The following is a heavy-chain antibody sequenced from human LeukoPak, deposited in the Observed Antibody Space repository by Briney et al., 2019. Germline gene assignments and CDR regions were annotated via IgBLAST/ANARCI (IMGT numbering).Heavy chain of an antibody. J-gene: IGHJ6*03. CDR1: GFTFTDYY. V-gene: IGHV3-11*04. CDR2: ISSSGSTI. CDR3: ARELLNTLPLSYSMDV. Sequence: GGSLRLSCAASGFTFTDYYMSWIRQAPGKGLEWLSYISSSGSTIYYADSVKGRFTISRDNAKNSLYLQMNSLRAEDTAVYYCARELLNTLPLSYSMDVWGKGATVIVSS. D-gene: IGHD4/OR15-4a*01.